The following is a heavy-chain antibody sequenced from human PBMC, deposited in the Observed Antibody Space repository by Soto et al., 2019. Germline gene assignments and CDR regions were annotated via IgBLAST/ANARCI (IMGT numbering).Heavy chain of an antibody. CDR2: IYHSGST. Sequence: PSESLTLTCAVSGGSISSGVYSWIWKRQRPGKGLEWIGYIYHSGSTYYNPSFKSRVTISVDRSKNHSSLKLSSVTAADTAVYYCARGVAQQLVPPYYFDYWGQGTLVTVSS. CDR1: GGSISSGVYS. J-gene: IGHJ4*02. CDR3: ARGVAQQLVPPYYFDY. V-gene: IGHV4-30-2*01. D-gene: IGHD6-6*01.